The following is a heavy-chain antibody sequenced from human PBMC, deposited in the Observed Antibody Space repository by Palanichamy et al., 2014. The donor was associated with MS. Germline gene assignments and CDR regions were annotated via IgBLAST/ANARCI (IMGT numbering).Heavy chain of an antibody. CDR3: ARVTVLLRFDY. CDR1: GFTFTNSW. Sequence: EVLLVESGGGLVQPGGSLRLSCAASGFTFTNSWMHWVRQAPGKGLVWVSRIKSDGSSTSYADSVKGRFTISRDNAKNTVFLQMRSLRAEDTGVYYCARVTVLLRFDYWGQGTLVTVSS. CDR2: IKSDGSST. D-gene: IGHD2/OR15-2a*01. J-gene: IGHJ4*02. V-gene: IGHV3-74*01.